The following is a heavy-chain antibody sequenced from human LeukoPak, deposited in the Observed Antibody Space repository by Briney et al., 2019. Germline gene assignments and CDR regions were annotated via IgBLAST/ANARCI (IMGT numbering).Heavy chain of an antibody. V-gene: IGHV3-23*01. D-gene: IGHD3-22*01. Sequence: GGSLRLSCAASGFTFSSYWMSWVRQAPGKGLEWVSGISGSGDNTYYADSVKGRFTIPRDNSKNTLYVQVNSLGTEDTAAYYCAKGSYYDSSGSFYFDYWGQGTLVTVSS. CDR1: GFTFSSYW. CDR3: AKGSYYDSSGSFYFDY. CDR2: ISGSGDNT. J-gene: IGHJ4*02.